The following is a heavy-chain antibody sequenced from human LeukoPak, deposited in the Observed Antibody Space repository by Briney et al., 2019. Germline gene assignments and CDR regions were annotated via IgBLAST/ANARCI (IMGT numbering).Heavy chain of an antibody. CDR2: ISGSGGST. Sequence: PGGSLRLSCAASGFTFSTYVMSWVRQAPGMGLEWVSAISGSGGSTYYADSVKGRFTISRDNSKNTLNLQMNSLRAEDTAVYYCARDLGQYYDTSDNWFDPWGQGTLVTVSS. J-gene: IGHJ5*02. CDR1: GFTFSTYV. V-gene: IGHV3-23*01. D-gene: IGHD3-22*01. CDR3: ARDLGQYYDTSDNWFDP.